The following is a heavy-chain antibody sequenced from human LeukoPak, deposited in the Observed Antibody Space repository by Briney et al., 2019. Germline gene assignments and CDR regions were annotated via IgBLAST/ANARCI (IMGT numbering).Heavy chain of an antibody. CDR3: ARGEGDSSSWPLNY. D-gene: IGHD6-13*01. Sequence: ASVHDTCKATGYTFTGYYMHWVRPAAAQGLEWMGWINPNSGGTKYAQQCQGRFTMTRDTSISTGYMELTRLTSDDTAVYYCARGEGDSSSWPLNYWGQGTLVPVSS. J-gene: IGHJ4*02. V-gene: IGHV1-2*02. CDR2: INPNSGGT. CDR1: GYTFTGYY.